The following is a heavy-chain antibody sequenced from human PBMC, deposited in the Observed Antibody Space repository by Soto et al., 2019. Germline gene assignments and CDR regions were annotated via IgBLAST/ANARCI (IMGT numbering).Heavy chain of an antibody. CDR1: GFTFSSYS. J-gene: IGHJ4*02. V-gene: IGHV3-48*01. CDR3: ACYDFWSGYSLPHPNYFDY. D-gene: IGHD3-3*01. Sequence: PGGSLRLSCAASGFTFSSYSMNWVRQAPGKGLEWVSYISSSSSTIYYADSVKGRFTISRDNAKNSLYLQMNSLRAEDTAVYYCACYDFWSGYSLPHPNYFDYWGQGTLVTVSS. CDR2: ISSSSSTI.